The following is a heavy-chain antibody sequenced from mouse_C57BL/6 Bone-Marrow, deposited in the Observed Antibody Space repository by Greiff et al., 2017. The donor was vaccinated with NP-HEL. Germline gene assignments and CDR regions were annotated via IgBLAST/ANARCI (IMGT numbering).Heavy chain of an antibody. CDR2: IYPGSGNT. CDR1: GYSFTSYY. CDR3: ARGGIYYGSSPYWYFDV. J-gene: IGHJ1*03. V-gene: IGHV1-66*01. Sequence: VQLVESGPELVKPGASVKISCKASGYSFTSYYIHWVKQRPGQGLEWIGWIYPGSGNTKYNEKFKGKATLTADTSSSTAYMQLSSLTSEDSAVYYCARGGIYYGSSPYWYFDVWGTGTTVTVSS. D-gene: IGHD1-1*01.